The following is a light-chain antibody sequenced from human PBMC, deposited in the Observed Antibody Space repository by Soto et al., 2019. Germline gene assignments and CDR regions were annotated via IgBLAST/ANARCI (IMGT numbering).Light chain of an antibody. Sequence: QSVLTQPASVSGSPGQSITISCTGTSSDVGGYNHVSWYQQHPGKAPKLIIYEVRNRLSGVSNRLSGSKSGNTASLTISGLQADDEADYYCCSYTSSSIRVFGGGTKVTVL. CDR3: CSYTSSSIRV. J-gene: IGLJ3*02. CDR1: SSDVGGYNH. CDR2: EVR. V-gene: IGLV2-14*01.